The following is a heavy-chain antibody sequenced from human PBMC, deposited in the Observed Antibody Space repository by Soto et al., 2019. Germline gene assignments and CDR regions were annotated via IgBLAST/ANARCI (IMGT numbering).Heavy chain of an antibody. D-gene: IGHD5-12*01. CDR1: GFTFTSSA. Sequence: SVKVSCKASGFTFTSSAVQWVRQARGQRLEWIGWIVVGSGNTNYAQKFQERVTITRGMSTSTAYMELSSLRSEDTAVYYCAAPPVEMATTSYNYYYGMDVWGQGTTVTVSS. CDR3: AAPPVEMATTSYNYYYGMDV. V-gene: IGHV1-58*01. CDR2: IVVGSGNT. J-gene: IGHJ6*02.